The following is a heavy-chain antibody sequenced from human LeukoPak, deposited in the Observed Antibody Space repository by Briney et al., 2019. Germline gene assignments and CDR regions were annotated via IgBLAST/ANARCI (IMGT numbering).Heavy chain of an antibody. V-gene: IGHV3-21*01. Sequence: GGSLRLSCAASGFTFSSYSMNWVRQAPGKGLEWVSSISSSSSYIYYADSVKGRFTISRDNAKNSLYLQMNSLRAEDTAVYYCARSGGYDSYYYYYYYMDVWGKGTTVTVSS. CDR1: GFTFSSYS. CDR2: ISSSSSYI. D-gene: IGHD5-12*01. J-gene: IGHJ6*03. CDR3: ARSGGYDSYYYYYYYMDV.